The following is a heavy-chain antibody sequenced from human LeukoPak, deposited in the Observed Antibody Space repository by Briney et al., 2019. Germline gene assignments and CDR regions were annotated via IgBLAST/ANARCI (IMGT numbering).Heavy chain of an antibody. J-gene: IGHJ6*03. CDR2: TYYRSRWYN. Sequence: SQTLSLTCAISGDTVSSNSAAWNWIRQSPSRGLEWLGRTYYRSRWYNDYAVSVKSRITIDPDTSKNQFSLHLNSVTPEDTAVYFCARARGYSGQIHHYYMDVWGKGTMVTASS. CDR3: ARARGYSGQIHHYYMDV. V-gene: IGHV6-1*01. D-gene: IGHD5-12*01. CDR1: GDTVSSNSAA.